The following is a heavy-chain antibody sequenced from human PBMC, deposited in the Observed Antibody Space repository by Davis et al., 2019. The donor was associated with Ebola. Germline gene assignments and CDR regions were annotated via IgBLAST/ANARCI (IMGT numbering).Heavy chain of an antibody. CDR1: GYSFSNFW. CDR2: IYPGDSDT. CDR3: ARHPYYYYGMDV. V-gene: IGHV5-51*01. Sequence: KVSCKGSGYSFSNFWIGWVRQMPGKGLEWMGIIYPGDSDTRYSPSFQGHVTISADKSISTAYLQWSSLKASDTAMYYCARHPYYYYGMDVWGQGTTVTVSS. J-gene: IGHJ6*02.